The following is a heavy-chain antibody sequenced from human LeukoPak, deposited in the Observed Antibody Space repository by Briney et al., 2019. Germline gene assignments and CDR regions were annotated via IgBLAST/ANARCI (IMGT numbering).Heavy chain of an antibody. Sequence: GGSLRLSCAASGITFSSYWMHWVRQAPGKGLVWVSRINSDGSSTSYADSVKGRFTISRDNAKNTLYLQMNSLRAEDTAVYYCARDPPGQRAVAGRVFDYWGQGTLVTVSS. CDR1: GITFSSYW. CDR3: ARDPPGQRAVAGRVFDY. J-gene: IGHJ4*02. CDR2: INSDGSST. D-gene: IGHD6-19*01. V-gene: IGHV3-74*01.